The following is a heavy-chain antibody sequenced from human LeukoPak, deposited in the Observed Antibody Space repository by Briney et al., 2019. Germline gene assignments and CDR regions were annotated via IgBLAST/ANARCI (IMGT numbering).Heavy chain of an antibody. Sequence: SETLSLTCTVSGHSITSYYWNCIRQPAGKGLEWIGRIYPSGYTHYNPSLKSRVTMSLDDTSKNQFSLRLSSVTAADTAVYYCATGPRSGSSLFFDYWGQGTLVTVSS. CDR3: ATGPRSGSSLFFDY. CDR1: GHSITSYY. CDR2: IYPSGYT. D-gene: IGHD6-6*01. V-gene: IGHV4-4*07. J-gene: IGHJ4*02.